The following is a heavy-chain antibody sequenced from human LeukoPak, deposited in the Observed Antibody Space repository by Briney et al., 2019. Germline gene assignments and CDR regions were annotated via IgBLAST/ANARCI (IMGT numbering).Heavy chain of an antibody. J-gene: IGHJ3*02. Sequence: TGGSLRLSCAASGFTFSSYEMNWVRQAPGKGLGWVSYISSSGSTIYYADAVKGRFTLSRDNTKNTLYLRMHSLRAENTCVYYCARDRYYDSSGYTAAFDIWGQGTMVTVSS. CDR3: ARDRYYDSSGYTAAFDI. CDR2: ISSSGSTI. D-gene: IGHD3-22*01. CDR1: GFTFSSYE. V-gene: IGHV3-48*03.